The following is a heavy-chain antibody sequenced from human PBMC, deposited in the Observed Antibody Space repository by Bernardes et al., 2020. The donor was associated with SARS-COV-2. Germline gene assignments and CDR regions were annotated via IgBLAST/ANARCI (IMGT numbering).Heavy chain of an antibody. J-gene: IGHJ6*02. V-gene: IGHV3-53*01. CDR3: ARDLGPYGMDV. Sequence: GGSLRLSCAASGFTVSSNYMSWVRQPPGKGLEWVSVIYSGGSTYYADSVKGRFTISRDNSKNTLYLQMNTLRAEDTAVYYCARDLGPYGMDVWGQGTTVTVSS. CDR1: GFTVSSNY. CDR2: IYSGGST.